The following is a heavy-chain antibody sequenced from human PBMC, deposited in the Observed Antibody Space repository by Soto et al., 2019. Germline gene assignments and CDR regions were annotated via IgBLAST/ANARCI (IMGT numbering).Heavy chain of an antibody. CDR1: GGTFSSYT. Sequence: ASVKVSCKASGGTFSSYTISWVRQAPGQGLEWMGRINPILGIANYAQKFQGRVTITADKSTSTAYMELSSLRSEDTAVYYCARSWQLEDYYYGMDVWGQGTTVTVSS. J-gene: IGHJ6*02. CDR2: INPILGIA. D-gene: IGHD6-6*01. V-gene: IGHV1-69*02. CDR3: ARSWQLEDYYYGMDV.